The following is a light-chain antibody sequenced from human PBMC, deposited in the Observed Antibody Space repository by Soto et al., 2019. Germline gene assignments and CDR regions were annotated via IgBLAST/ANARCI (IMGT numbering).Light chain of an antibody. V-gene: IGKV3-20*01. CDR2: DAS. J-gene: IGKJ1*01. Sequence: EIVLTQSPGTLSLSLGERATLSCRASQSFSSTYLAWYQQKPGQAPRLLMYDASSRATGIPDRFSGSGSGTDFTLTISRLEPEDFAVYYCQQYGRSPTTFGQGTKVEIK. CDR3: QQYGRSPTT. CDR1: QSFSSTY.